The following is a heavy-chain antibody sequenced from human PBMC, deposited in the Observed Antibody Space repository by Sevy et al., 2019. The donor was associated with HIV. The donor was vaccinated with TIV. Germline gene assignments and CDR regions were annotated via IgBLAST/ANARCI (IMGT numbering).Heavy chain of an antibody. V-gene: IGHV5-51*01. Sequence: GGSLRLSCKGSGYSFTSYWIGWVRQMPEKGLEGMGIIYPGDSDTRYSPSFQGQVTISADKSISTAYLQWSSLKASDTAMYYCARRFMVRGALDVWGQGTTVTVSS. J-gene: IGHJ6*02. CDR2: IYPGDSDT. CDR1: GYSFTSYW. D-gene: IGHD3-10*01. CDR3: ARRFMVRGALDV.